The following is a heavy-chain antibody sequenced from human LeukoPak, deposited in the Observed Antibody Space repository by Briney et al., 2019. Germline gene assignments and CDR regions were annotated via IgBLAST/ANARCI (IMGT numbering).Heavy chain of an antibody. Sequence: GASLGLSCAASGFTFSSYAMSWVRQAPGKGLEWVSAISGSGGSTYYADSVKGRFTISRDNSKNTLYLQMNSLRAEDTAVYYCAKDLEQQLAIYFDYWGQGTLVTVSS. CDR3: AKDLEQQLAIYFDY. J-gene: IGHJ4*02. CDR1: GFTFSSYA. CDR2: ISGSGGST. V-gene: IGHV3-23*01. D-gene: IGHD6-13*01.